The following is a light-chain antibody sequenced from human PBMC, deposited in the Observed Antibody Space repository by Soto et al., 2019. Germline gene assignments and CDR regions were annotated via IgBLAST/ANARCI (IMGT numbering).Light chain of an antibody. CDR3: SSYTTSSTYV. CDR1: SSDVGGYNY. J-gene: IGLJ1*01. Sequence: QSVLTQPASVSGSPGQSVTFSCTGTSSDVGGYNYVSWYQQHPGKAPKLMIFDVSNRPSGVSSRFSGSKSGNTASLTISGLQAEDEADYYCSSYTTSSTYVFGTGTKVTVL. V-gene: IGLV2-14*01. CDR2: DVS.